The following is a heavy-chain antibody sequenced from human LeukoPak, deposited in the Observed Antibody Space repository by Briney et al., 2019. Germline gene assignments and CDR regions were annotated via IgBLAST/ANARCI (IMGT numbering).Heavy chain of an antibody. CDR2: IWYDGSNK. D-gene: IGHD1-26*01. Sequence: PGRSLRLSCAASGFTFSSYGMHWVRQAPGKGLEWVAVIWYDGSNKYYADSVKGRFTISRDNSKNTLYLQMNSLRAEDTAVYYCARGIVGATLPDAFDNWGQGTMVTVSS. CDR3: ARGIVGATLPDAFDN. V-gene: IGHV3-33*01. CDR1: GFTFSSYG. J-gene: IGHJ3*02.